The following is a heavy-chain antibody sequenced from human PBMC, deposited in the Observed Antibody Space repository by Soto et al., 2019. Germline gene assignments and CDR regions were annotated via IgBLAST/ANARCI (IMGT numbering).Heavy chain of an antibody. CDR1: GFTFSSYA. CDR3: AKDSVTTVTFYYHYYGMDV. D-gene: IGHD4-17*01. V-gene: IGHV3-23*01. CDR2: ISGSGGST. J-gene: IGHJ6*02. Sequence: GGSLRLSCAASGFTFSSYAMSWVRQAPGKGLEWVSAISGSGGSTYYADSVKGRFTISRDNSKNTLYLQMNSLRAEDTAVYYCAKDSVTTVTFYYHYYGMDVWGQGTTVTVSS.